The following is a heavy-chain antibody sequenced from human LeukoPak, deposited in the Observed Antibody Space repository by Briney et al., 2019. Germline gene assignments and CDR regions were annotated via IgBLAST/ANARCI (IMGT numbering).Heavy chain of an antibody. J-gene: IGHJ4*02. CDR2: IYHSGST. D-gene: IGHD2-8*01. CDR3: ARARCTNGVCYRYYFDY. Sequence: SETLSLTCTVSGGSISSSIYYWGWIRQPPGRGLEWIGSIYHSGSTYYNPSLKSRVTISVDTSKNQFSLKLSSVTAADTAVYYCARARCTNGVCYRYYFDYWGQGTLVTVSS. V-gene: IGHV4-39*07. CDR1: GGSISSSIYY.